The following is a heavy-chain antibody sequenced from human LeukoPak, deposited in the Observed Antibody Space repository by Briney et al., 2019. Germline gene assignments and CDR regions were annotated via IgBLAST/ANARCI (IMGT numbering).Heavy chain of an antibody. D-gene: IGHD5-18*01. CDR2: TYYRSKWNS. Sequence: SQTLSLTCAISGDSVSSNSTAWHWIRQSPSRGLEWLGRTYYRSKWNSEYAVSVKSRITINPDTSKNQFSLQLNSVNLEDTAVYYCARASLTAFRHIDYWGQGTLVTVSS. CDR3: ARASLTAFRHIDY. V-gene: IGHV6-1*01. J-gene: IGHJ4*02. CDR1: GDSVSSNSTA.